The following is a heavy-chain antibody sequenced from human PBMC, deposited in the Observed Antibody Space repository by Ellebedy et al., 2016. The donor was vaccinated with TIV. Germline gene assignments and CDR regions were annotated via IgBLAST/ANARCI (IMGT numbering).Heavy chain of an antibody. CDR3: ARRGSYGDYAVQINSWFDS. CDR2: IYQDGSDQ. V-gene: IGHV3-7*01. J-gene: IGHJ5*01. CDR1: GFSLRSYW. D-gene: IGHD4-17*01. Sequence: PGGSLRLSCAASGFSLRSYWMSWVRQAPGKGLEWVANIYQDGSDQYYVDSVKGRFTISRDNVNNALFLQMNSLRAEDTAVYYCARRGSYGDYAVQINSWFDSWGRGTLVSVSS.